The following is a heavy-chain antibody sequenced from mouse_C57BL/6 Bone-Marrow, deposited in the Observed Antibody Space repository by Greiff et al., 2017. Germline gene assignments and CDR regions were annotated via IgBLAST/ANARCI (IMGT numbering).Heavy chain of an antibody. CDR3: TEGDGYYNAMDY. D-gene: IGHD2-3*01. V-gene: IGHV6-3*01. Sequence: VMLVESGGGLVQPGGSMKLSCVASGFTFSNYWMNWVRQSPEKGLEWVAQIRLKSDNYATHYAESVKGRFTISRDDSKSSVYLQMNNLRAEDTGIYYCTEGDGYYNAMDYWGQGTSVTVSS. CDR2: IRLKSDNYAT. J-gene: IGHJ4*01. CDR1: GFTFSNYW.